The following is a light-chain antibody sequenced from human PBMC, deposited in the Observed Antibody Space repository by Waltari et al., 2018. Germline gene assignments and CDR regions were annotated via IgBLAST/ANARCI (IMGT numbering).Light chain of an antibody. CDR1: QSIGRY. V-gene: IGKV3-20*01. J-gene: IGKJ1*01. CDR3: QNHERLPAT. CDR2: GAS. Sequence: EMVLTHSPCTLSWSPGEIGTLSCRASQSIGRYLAWYQQKPDQAPRLLIYGASSRATGIPDRFSGSGSGTDFSLTISRLEPEDFAVYYCQNHERLPATFGQGTKVEIK.